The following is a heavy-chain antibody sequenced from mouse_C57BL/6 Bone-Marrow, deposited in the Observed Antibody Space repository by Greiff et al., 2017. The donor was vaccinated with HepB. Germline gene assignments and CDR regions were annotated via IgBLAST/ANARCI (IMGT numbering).Heavy chain of an antibody. Sequence: VQRVESGPGLVKPSQSLFLTCSITGFPITSGYYWIWIRQSPGKPLEWMGYITHSGETFYNPSLQSPISITRETSKNQFFLQLNSVTTEDTAMYYCAGDRSYAGYFDVWGTGTTVTVSS. J-gene: IGHJ1*03. CDR3: AGDRSYAGYFDV. CDR1: GFPITSGYY. V-gene: IGHV12-3*01. D-gene: IGHD6-5*01. CDR2: ITHSGET.